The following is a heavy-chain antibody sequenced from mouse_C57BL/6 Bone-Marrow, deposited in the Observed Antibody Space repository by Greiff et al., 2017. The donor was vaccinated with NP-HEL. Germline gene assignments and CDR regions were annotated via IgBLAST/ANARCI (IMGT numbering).Heavy chain of an antibody. Sequence: VQLQQPGAELVKPGASVKLSCKASGYTFTSYWMHWVKQRPGRGLEWIGRIDPNSGGTKYNEKFKSKATLPVDKPSRTAYMQLSSLTSEDSAVYYCARSRDYGSSYDYAMDYWGQGTSVTVSS. CDR3: ARSRDYGSSYDYAMDY. D-gene: IGHD1-1*01. CDR1: GYTFTSYW. CDR2: IDPNSGGT. V-gene: IGHV1-72*01. J-gene: IGHJ4*01.